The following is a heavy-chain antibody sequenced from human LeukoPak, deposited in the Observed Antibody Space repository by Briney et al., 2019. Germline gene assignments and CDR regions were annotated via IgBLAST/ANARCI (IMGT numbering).Heavy chain of an antibody. V-gene: IGHV3-33*08. Sequence: GRSVRPSCAASGFTFSNFGLNWVRQAPGKGLEWVAFISDNGRRTYYLESVKGLFTISRDDSKNTLYLQMNSLRVEDTAVYYCARDRIGKYSIDYWGQGTLVTVSS. J-gene: IGHJ4*02. D-gene: IGHD2-15*01. CDR3: ARDRIGKYSIDY. CDR1: GFTFSNFG. CDR2: ISDNGRRT.